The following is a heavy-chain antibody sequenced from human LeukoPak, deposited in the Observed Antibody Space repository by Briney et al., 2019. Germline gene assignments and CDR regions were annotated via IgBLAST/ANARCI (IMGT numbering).Heavy chain of an antibody. Sequence: SETLSLTCTVSGRSISSYYWSWIRQPPGKGLERNGYIYSHGSTNYNTSLTSRVNISVDTSKNQFSLNLTSVTAADTAVYYCARWGSIAVARFDYWGQGTLVTVSS. V-gene: IGHV4-59*01. CDR2: IYSHGST. CDR3: ARWGSIAVARFDY. CDR1: GRSISSYY. D-gene: IGHD6-6*01. J-gene: IGHJ4*02.